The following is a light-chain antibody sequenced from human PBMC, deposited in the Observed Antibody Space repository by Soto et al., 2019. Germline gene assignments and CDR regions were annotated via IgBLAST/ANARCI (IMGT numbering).Light chain of an antibody. CDR3: SSYTTSSTLGVV. V-gene: IGLV2-14*01. Sequence: QSVLTQPASVSGSPGQSVTISCTGSSSDVGGYNYVSWYQHHPGRAPKVVIFELSNRPSGVSHRFSGSKSGNTASLTISGLQAEDEAEYYCSSYTTSSTLGVVFGGGTKLTVL. CDR2: ELS. CDR1: SSDVGGYNY. J-gene: IGLJ2*01.